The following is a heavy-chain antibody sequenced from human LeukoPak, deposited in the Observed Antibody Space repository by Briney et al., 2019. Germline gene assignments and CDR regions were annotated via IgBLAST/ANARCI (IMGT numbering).Heavy chain of an antibody. CDR3: VRQWLGFDH. V-gene: IGHV3-7*01. D-gene: IGHD6-19*01. CDR2: VKQDESEK. J-gene: IGHJ4*02. Sequence: GGSLRLSCAASGFTFTSYWMSWVRQAPGKGLEWVANVKQDESEKNYVDSVKGRFTISRDNAKKSLYLEMNSLRDEDTAVYYCVRQWLGFDHWGQGALVTVSS. CDR1: GFTFTSYW.